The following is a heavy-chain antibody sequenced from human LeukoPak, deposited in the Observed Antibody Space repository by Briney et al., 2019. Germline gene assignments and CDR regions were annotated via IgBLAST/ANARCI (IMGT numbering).Heavy chain of an antibody. CDR2: ISGSGGST. D-gene: IGHD1-26*01. CDR3: AKDYTSYHIDY. CDR1: GFTFSSYW. V-gene: IGHV3-23*01. J-gene: IGHJ4*02. Sequence: QPGGSLRLSCAASGFTFSSYWMNWVRQAPGKGPEWVSAISGSGGSTYYADSVKGRFTISRDNSKNTLYLQMNSLRAEDTAVYYCAKDYTSYHIDYWGQGTLVTVSS.